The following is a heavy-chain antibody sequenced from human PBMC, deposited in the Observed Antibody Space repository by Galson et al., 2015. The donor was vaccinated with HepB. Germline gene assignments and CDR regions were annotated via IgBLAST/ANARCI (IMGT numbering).Heavy chain of an antibody. J-gene: IGHJ4*02. CDR1: GFTYNNYW. CDR2: IKQDGSEK. D-gene: IGHD4-17*01. CDR3: ARGWHTHVTSNFES. V-gene: IGHV3-7*03. Sequence: SLRLSCAVSGFTYNNYWMSWVRQAPGRGLEWVANIKQDGSEKYYGDSVKGRFTISRDNAKKTLYLDMNTLSAEDTAVYYCARGWHTHVTSNFESWGQGALDTVSS.